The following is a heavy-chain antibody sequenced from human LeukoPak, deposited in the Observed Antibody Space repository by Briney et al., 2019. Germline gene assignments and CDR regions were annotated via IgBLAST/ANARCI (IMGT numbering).Heavy chain of an antibody. Sequence: GGSLRLSCAASGFTFSSYAMHGVRQAPGKGLEWVAVISYDGSNKYYADTVKGRFTISRDNSKNTLYLQMNSLRAEDTAVYYCARDYYDSSGYYYWWGQGTLVTVS. J-gene: IGHJ4*02. CDR1: GFTFSSYA. CDR3: ARDYYDSSGYYYW. V-gene: IGHV3-30*04. CDR2: ISYDGSNK. D-gene: IGHD3-22*01.